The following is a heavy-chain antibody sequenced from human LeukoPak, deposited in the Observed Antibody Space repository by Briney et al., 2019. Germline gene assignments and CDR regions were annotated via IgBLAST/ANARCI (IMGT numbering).Heavy chain of an antibody. Sequence: SQTLSLTCAVSGGSISSGGYSWSWIRQPPGKGLEWIGYIYHSGSTYYNPSLKSRVTISVDRSKNQFSLKLSSVTAADTAVYYCARDFSDGGDWYIDYWGQGTLVTVSS. CDR1: GGSISSGGYS. D-gene: IGHD2-21*02. CDR2: IYHSGST. J-gene: IGHJ4*02. V-gene: IGHV4-30-2*01. CDR3: ARDFSDGGDWYIDY.